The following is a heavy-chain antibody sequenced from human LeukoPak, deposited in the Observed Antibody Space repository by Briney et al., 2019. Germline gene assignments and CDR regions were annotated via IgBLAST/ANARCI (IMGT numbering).Heavy chain of an antibody. CDR1: GFTFSSYS. CDR3: AIIRCLEWLSDDY. D-gene: IGHD3-3*01. CDR2: ISSSSSYI. V-gene: IGHV3-21*01. J-gene: IGHJ4*02. Sequence: PGGSLRLSCAASGFTFSSYSMNWVRQAPGKGLEWVSSISSSSSYIYYADSVKGRFTISRDNAKNSLYLQMNSLRAEDTAVYYCAIIRCLEWLSDDYWGQGTLVTVSS.